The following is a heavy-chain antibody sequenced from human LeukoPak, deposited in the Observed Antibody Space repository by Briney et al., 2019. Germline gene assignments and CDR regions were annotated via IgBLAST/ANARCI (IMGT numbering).Heavy chain of an antibody. CDR3: ARTPIVSPYYMDV. J-gene: IGHJ6*03. CDR2: INYNGGST. CDR1: GFSFDDYG. V-gene: IGHV3-20*04. D-gene: IGHD5/OR15-5a*01. Sequence: GGSLRLSCAASGFSFDDYGMSWVRQAPGKGLEWVSAINYNGGSTTYADSVKGRFTISRDNAKNSLYLQMNSLRADDTALYYCARTPIVSPYYMDVWGKGTTATVSS.